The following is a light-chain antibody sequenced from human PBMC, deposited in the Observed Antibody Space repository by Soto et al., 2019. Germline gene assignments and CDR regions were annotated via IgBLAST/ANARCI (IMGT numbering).Light chain of an antibody. CDR2: GAS. Sequence: EIVLTQSPGTLSLSPGERATLSCRASQSVSSSFLAWYQQKPGQAPRLLIYGASSRATGIPDRFSGSGSGTAFTLTISGLEPEDFQVYYCQQYGSSPWTFGQGTKVEIK. J-gene: IGKJ1*01. CDR1: QSVSSSF. V-gene: IGKV3-20*01. CDR3: QQYGSSPWT.